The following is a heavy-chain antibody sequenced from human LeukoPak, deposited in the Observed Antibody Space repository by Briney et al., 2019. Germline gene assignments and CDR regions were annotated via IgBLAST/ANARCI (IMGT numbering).Heavy chain of an antibody. D-gene: IGHD6-19*01. CDR2: IYSGGST. Sequence: PGGSLRLSCAASGFTVSSNYMNWVRQAPGKGLEWVSVIYSGGSTYYADSVKGRFTISRDNSKNTLCLQMNSLRAEDTAVYYCARGLRYSTGWYYFDYWGQGTLVTVSS. CDR3: ARGLRYSTGWYYFDY. CDR1: GFTVSSNY. V-gene: IGHV3-53*01. J-gene: IGHJ4*02.